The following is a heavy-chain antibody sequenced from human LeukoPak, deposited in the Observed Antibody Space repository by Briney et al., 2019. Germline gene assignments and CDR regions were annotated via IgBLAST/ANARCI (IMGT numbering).Heavy chain of an antibody. J-gene: IGHJ4*02. CDR2: IKIKAVGGTT. D-gene: IGHD2-2*01. CDR1: GFTFSSYG. CDR3: STDFSRGYFGS. V-gene: IGHV3-15*01. Sequence: GGSLRLSCAASGFTFSSYGMSWVRQAPGKGLEWVGRIKIKAVGGTTDYGAPVKGRFTISRDDSKSTLYLQMNSLETEDTAVYYCSTDFSRGYFGSWGQGTLVTVSS.